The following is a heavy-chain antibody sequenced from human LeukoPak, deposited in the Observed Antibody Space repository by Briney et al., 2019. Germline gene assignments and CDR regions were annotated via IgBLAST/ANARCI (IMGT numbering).Heavy chain of an antibody. CDR2: MTGSGDTT. J-gene: IGHJ4*02. CDR1: GLTFSNYG. D-gene: IGHD3-3*01. V-gene: IGHV3-23*01. Sequence: GGSLRLSCPASGLTFSNYGMSWVRQAPGKGLEWVSAMTGSGDTTYYADSVKGRFTISRDNSKNTLYLQMNSLRAEDTAVYYCARAQGAFWRGYYFDYWGQGTLVTVSS. CDR3: ARAQGAFWRGYYFDY.